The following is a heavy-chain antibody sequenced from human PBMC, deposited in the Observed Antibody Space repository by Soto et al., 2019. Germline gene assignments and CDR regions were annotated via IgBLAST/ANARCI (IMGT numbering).Heavy chain of an antibody. D-gene: IGHD3-9*01. V-gene: IGHV1-18*03. CDR1: GYPFIKYG. J-gene: IGHJ5*02. CDR2: IKVDSGYT. CDR3: ATSYDTGFDP. Sequence: QLQLVQSAAEVKKPGASVRVSCKAYGYPFIKYGISWIRQAPEQGLEWMGWIKVDSGYTNYAQKFQGRVTMTADTSSDTACMELRSLRLDDMAVYFCATSYDTGFDPWGQGTLVSVSS.